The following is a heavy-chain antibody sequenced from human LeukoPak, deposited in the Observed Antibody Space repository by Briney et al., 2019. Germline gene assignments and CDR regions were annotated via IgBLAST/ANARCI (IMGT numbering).Heavy chain of an antibody. CDR1: GGSISSYY. J-gene: IGHJ4*02. CDR2: IYYSGST. V-gene: IGHV4-59*01. CDR3: ARRSSSGYYSNFDY. Sequence: SETLSLTCTVSGGSISSYYWNWIRQPPGKGPEWIGYIYYSGSTNYNPSLKSRVTISVDTSKNQFSLKLSSVTAADTAVYYCARRSSSGYYSNFDYWGQGTLVTVSS. D-gene: IGHD3-22*01.